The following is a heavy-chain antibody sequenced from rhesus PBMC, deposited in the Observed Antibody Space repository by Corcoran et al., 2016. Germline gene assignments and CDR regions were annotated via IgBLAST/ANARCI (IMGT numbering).Heavy chain of an antibody. D-gene: IGHD6-31*01. J-gene: IGHJ2*01. V-gene: IGHV4-165*01. Sequence: VKLQESAPGRVKPSETLPLPSAVSGGSTSGYNGNGFRQPPGRGLVWMGYIGGSSGTSDYNPPLWSRVTISTDTSKKQFSLRLTSVTAADTAVYYCARGAAGWGYFDLWGPGTPITISS. CDR1: GGSTSGYN. CDR3: ARGAAGWGYFDL. CDR2: IGGSSGTS.